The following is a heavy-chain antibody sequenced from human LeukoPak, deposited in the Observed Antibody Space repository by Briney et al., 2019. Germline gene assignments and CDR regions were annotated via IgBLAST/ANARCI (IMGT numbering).Heavy chain of an antibody. V-gene: IGHV3-66*01. Sequence: PGGSLRLSCAASGFTVSSNYMSWVRQAPGKGLEWVSVIYSGGSTYYADSVKGRFTISRDNSKNTLYLQMNSLRAKDTAVYYCANYDFWTKRFDYWGQGTPVTVSS. CDR1: GFTVSSNY. D-gene: IGHD3-3*01. J-gene: IGHJ4*02. CDR2: IYSGGST. CDR3: ANYDFWTKRFDY.